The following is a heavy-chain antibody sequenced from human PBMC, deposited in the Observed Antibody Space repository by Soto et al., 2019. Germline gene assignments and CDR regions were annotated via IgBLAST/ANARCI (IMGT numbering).Heavy chain of an antibody. V-gene: IGHV4-34*01. CDR1: GGSFSGYY. CDR2: INHSGST. CDR3: ARERRAVAPRYFDY. D-gene: IGHD6-19*01. J-gene: IGHJ4*02. Sequence: SETLSLTCAVYGGSFSGYYWSWIRQPPGKGLEWIGEINHSGSTNYNPSLKSRVTISVDTSKNQFSLKLSSVTAADTAVYYCARERRAVAPRYFDYWGQGTLVTLSS.